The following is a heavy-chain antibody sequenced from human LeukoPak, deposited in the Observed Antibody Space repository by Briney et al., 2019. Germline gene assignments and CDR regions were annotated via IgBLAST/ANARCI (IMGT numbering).Heavy chain of an antibody. J-gene: IGHJ4*02. D-gene: IGHD1-26*01. V-gene: IGHV3-21*01. CDR3: ARGPGSQTNY. Sequence: GGSLRLSCADSGYTFSSYSMNWVRQAPGKGLEWVSSISSSSSYIYYADSVKGRFTISRDNAKNSLYLQMNSLRAEDTAVYYCARGPGSQTNYWGQGTLVTVSS. CDR1: GYTFSSYS. CDR2: ISSSSSYI.